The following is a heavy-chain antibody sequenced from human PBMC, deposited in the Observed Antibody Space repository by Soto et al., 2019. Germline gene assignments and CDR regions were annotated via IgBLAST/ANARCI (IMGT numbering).Heavy chain of an antibody. CDR1: GDIFNNYG. CDR2: IIPVVETA. CDR3: ASSRGSRSFYYYRLDV. V-gene: IGHV1-69*06. Sequence: RASVKVSCKASGDIFNNYGISWVRQAPGQGLEWMGGIIPVVETAKYTQKFQGRVTITADKSTTTAYMELSSLTSEDTAVYYCASSRGSRSFYYYRLDVWGQGTTVTVSS. D-gene: IGHD5-12*01. J-gene: IGHJ6*02.